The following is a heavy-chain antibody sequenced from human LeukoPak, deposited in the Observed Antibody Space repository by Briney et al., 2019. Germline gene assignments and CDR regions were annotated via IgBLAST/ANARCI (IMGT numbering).Heavy chain of an antibody. CDR1: GDSISCYY. Sequence: SETLSLTCSVSGDSISCYYWRWIRQPAGKGVEWIGRIYTSGSTNYNPSLKSRVTMPVDTSKNQFCLKLSSVTAADTAMYYCVRDFGDAFDIWGQGTMVTVSS. D-gene: IGHD3-10*01. J-gene: IGHJ3*02. CDR3: VRDFGDAFDI. CDR2: IYTSGST. V-gene: IGHV4-4*07.